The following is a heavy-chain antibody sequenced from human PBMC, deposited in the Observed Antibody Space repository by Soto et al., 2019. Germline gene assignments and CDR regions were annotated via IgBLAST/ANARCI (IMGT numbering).Heavy chain of an antibody. CDR2: ISAYNGNT. D-gene: IGHD2-15*01. Sequence: ASVKVSCKASGYTFTSYGISWVRQATGQGLEWMGWISAYNGNTNYAQKLQGRVTMTTDTSTSTAYMELRSLRSDDTAVYYCARVLSGGSSHRVDYWGQGTLVTVSS. CDR1: GYTFTSYG. CDR3: ARVLSGGSSHRVDY. V-gene: IGHV1-18*01. J-gene: IGHJ4*02.